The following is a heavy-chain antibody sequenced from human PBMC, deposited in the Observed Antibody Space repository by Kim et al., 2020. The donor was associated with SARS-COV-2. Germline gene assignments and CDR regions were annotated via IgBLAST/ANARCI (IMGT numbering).Heavy chain of an antibody. J-gene: IGHJ5*02. Sequence: YNTSLKSRVTISVDTSKNQFSLKLSSVTAADTAVYYCAREGITMVRGVDPWGQGTLVTVSS. V-gene: IGHV4-31*02. CDR3: AREGITMVRGVDP. D-gene: IGHD3-10*01.